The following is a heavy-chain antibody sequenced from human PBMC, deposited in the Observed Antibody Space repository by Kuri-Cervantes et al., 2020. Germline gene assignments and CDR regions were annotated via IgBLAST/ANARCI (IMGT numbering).Heavy chain of an antibody. J-gene: IGHJ6*02. V-gene: IGHV3-11*01. D-gene: IGHD6-13*01. CDR1: GFTFSNAW. CDR3: ARAGARLEQLVPWYYYGMDV. CDR2: ISSSGSTI. Sequence: GESLKISCAASGFTFSNAWMSWVRQAPGKGLEWVSYISSSGSTIYYADSVKGRFTISRDNAKNSLYLQMNSLRAEDTAVYYCARAGARLEQLVPWYYYGMDVWGQGTTVTVSS.